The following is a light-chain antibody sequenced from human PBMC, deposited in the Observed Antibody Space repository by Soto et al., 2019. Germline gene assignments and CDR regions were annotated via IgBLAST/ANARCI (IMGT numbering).Light chain of an antibody. CDR2: EVT. V-gene: IGLV2-14*01. Sequence: QSALTQPASVSGSPGQSITISCTGTSSDVGGYNYVSWYQQHPGKAPKLLIYEVTNRPSGVSNRFSGSKSGNTASLTISGLQAGDDTGYYCCSYVGATTYVFGTGTKVTVL. CDR1: SSDVGGYNY. CDR3: CSYVGATTYV. J-gene: IGLJ1*01.